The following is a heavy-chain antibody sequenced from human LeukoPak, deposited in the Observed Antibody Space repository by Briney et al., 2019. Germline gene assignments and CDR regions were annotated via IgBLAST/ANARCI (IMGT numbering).Heavy chain of an antibody. V-gene: IGHV4-34*01. Sequence: KASETLSLTCAVYGGSFSGYYWSWIRQPPGKGLEGIGEINHSGSTNYNPSLKSRVTISVDTSKNQFSLKLSSVTAAETAVYYCARGSPPYDYVWGSYRYYFDYWGQGTLVTVSS. CDR3: ARGSPPYDYVWGSYRYYFDY. CDR2: INHSGST. D-gene: IGHD3-16*02. CDR1: GGSFSGYY. J-gene: IGHJ4*02.